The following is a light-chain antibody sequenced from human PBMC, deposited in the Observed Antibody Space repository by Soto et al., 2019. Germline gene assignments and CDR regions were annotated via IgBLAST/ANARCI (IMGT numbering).Light chain of an antibody. J-gene: IGKJ1*01. CDR1: QTISSW. CDR3: QQYYISWS. CDR2: DVS. V-gene: IGKV1-5*01. Sequence: IRMTQSPSPLSGSVEDRVTITCRASQTISSWLAWYQQKPGKVPNLLIFDVSILASGVPSRFSGSGSGTEFTLTISSLQPEDFATYSCQQYYISWSFGQGTKVDIK.